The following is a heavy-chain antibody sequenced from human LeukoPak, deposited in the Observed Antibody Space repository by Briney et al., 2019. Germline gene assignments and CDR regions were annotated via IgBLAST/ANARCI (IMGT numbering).Heavy chain of an antibody. V-gene: IGHV4-34*01. J-gene: IGHJ3*02. D-gene: IGHD2-21*02. CDR1: GGSFSGYY. CDR2: INHSGST. Sequence: PSETLSLTCAVYGGSFSGYYWSWIRQPPGKGLEWIGEINHSGSTNYNPSLKSRVTISVDTSKNQFSLKLSSVTAADTAVYYCAGGLVTPRGAFDIWGQWTMVTVSS. CDR3: AGGLVTPRGAFDI.